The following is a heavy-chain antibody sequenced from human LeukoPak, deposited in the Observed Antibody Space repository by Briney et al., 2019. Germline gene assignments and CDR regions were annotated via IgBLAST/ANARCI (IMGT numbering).Heavy chain of an antibody. J-gene: IGHJ3*02. D-gene: IGHD3-9*01. CDR2: IYHSGST. CDR3: ARLVPGTGWAFDI. Sequence: SETLSLTCTVSGYSISSGYYWGWIRQPPGKGLEWIGSIYHSGSTYYNPSLKSRVTISVDTSKNQFSLKLSSVTAADTAVYYCARLVPGTGWAFDIWGQGTMVTVSS. V-gene: IGHV4-38-2*02. CDR1: GYSISSGYY.